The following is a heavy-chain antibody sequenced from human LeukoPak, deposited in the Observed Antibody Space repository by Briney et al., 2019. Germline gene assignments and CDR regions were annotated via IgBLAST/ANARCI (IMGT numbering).Heavy chain of an antibody. Sequence: GGSLRLSCAASGFTFNSYWMSWVRQAPGKGLEWVANIKQDGSEKYYVDSVKGRFTISRDNAKNSLYLQMNSLRAEDTAVYYCARVGAMVYAAPFDYWGQGTLVTVSS. CDR1: GFTFNSYW. J-gene: IGHJ4*02. CDR3: ARVGAMVYAAPFDY. V-gene: IGHV3-7*03. CDR2: IKQDGSEK. D-gene: IGHD2-8*01.